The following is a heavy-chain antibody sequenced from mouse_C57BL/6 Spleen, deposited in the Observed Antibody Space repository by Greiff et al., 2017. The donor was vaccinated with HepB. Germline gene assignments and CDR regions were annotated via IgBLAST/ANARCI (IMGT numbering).Heavy chain of an antibody. J-gene: IGHJ4*01. CDR2: IHPNSGST. Sequence: QVQLQQPGAELVKPGASVKLSCKASGYTFTSYWMHWVKQRPGQGLEWIGMIHPNSGSTNYNEKFKSKATLTVDKSSSTAYMQLSSLTSEDSAVYYCARGDLLLVYAMDYWGQGTSVTVSS. CDR1: GYTFTSYW. D-gene: IGHD1-1*01. CDR3: ARGDLLLVYAMDY. V-gene: IGHV1-64*01.